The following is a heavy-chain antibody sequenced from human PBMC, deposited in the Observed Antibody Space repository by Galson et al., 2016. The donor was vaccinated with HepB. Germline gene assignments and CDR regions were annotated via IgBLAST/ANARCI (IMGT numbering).Heavy chain of an antibody. CDR1: GGTFSSFA. V-gene: IGHV1-69*13. J-gene: IGHJ4*02. CDR3: ARGTINWSHFDF. D-gene: IGHD1-1*01. Sequence: SVKVSCKASGGTFSSFAINWVRQAPGQGLEWMGVIIPIFGTTIYAQKFQGRVTITADQSTRTVYMEMSSLRSDDTALYYCARGTINWSHFDFWGPGTPVTVSS. CDR2: IIPIFGTT.